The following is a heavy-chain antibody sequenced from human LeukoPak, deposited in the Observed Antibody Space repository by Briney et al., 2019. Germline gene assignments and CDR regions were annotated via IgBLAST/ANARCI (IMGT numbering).Heavy chain of an antibody. D-gene: IGHD3-16*02. Sequence: ASVKVSCKASGYTFTSYYMHWVRQAPGQGLEWMGIINPGGGSTSYAQKFQGRVTMTRDTSTSTVYMELSSLRSEDTAVYYCARDSRGEYDYVWGSYRSPDYWGQGTLVTVS. CDR1: GYTFTSYY. J-gene: IGHJ4*02. CDR3: ARDSRGEYDYVWGSYRSPDY. V-gene: IGHV1-46*03. CDR2: INPGGGST.